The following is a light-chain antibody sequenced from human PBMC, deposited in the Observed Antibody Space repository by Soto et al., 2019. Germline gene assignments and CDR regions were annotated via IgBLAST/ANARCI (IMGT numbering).Light chain of an antibody. CDR3: QTWGAGFSVV. V-gene: IGLV4-69*01. J-gene: IGLJ2*01. CDR2: VNTDGSH. CDR1: SGHSSYA. Sequence: QPVLTQSPSASASLGASVKLTCTLSSGHSSYAIAWHQQQPEKGPRYLMKVNTDGSHNKGDGIPDRFSGSSSGAERYLTISGLQSEDEADYYCQTWGAGFSVVFGGGTKVTVL.